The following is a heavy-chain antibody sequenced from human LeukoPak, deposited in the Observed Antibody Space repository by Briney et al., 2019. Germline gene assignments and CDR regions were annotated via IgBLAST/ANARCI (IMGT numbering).Heavy chain of an antibody. J-gene: IGHJ4*02. V-gene: IGHV3-21*01. CDR3: ATETTGRHYDY. D-gene: IGHD1-14*01. CDR2: IGPTGTDR. Sequence: SGGSLRLSCAASGFTFSSCGFNWVRQAPGKGLEWVSSIGPTGTDRYYADSVRGRFTISRDNAKSSMYLQMDSLRDEDTAVYCCATETTGRHYDYWGQGTLLTVSS. CDR1: GFTFSSCG.